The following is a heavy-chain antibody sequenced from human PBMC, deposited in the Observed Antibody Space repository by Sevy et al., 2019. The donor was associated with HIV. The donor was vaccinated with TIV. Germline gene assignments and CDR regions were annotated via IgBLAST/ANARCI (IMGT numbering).Heavy chain of an antibody. V-gene: IGHV3-30*03. D-gene: IGHD2-2*01. J-gene: IGHJ3*02. CDR3: ARGGWDIVVVPAAFDI. CDR2: ISFDGSNK. CDR1: GFTFSDNS. Sequence: GGSLRLSCAASGFTFSDNSMNWVRQAPGKGLEWVAVISFDGSNKYYVDSVKGRFTISRDNSKNTLYLQMNSLRPEDTAVYYCARGGWDIVVVPAAFDIWGQGTMVTVSS.